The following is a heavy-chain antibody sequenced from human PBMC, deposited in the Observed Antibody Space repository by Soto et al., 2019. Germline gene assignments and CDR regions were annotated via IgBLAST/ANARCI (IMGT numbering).Heavy chain of an antibody. CDR2: IYYTGTT. CDR3: AREVSSFGSNHFDS. Sequence: SETLSLTCSVSGTSIRGYYWTWIRQPPGKGLEWIGYIYYTGTTKYNPSLKSRVTISVDTPKNQFSLRLKSVRAADTAVYYCAREVSSFGSNHFDSWGQGALVTVSS. J-gene: IGHJ4*02. V-gene: IGHV4-59*01. D-gene: IGHD3-10*01. CDR1: GTSIRGYY.